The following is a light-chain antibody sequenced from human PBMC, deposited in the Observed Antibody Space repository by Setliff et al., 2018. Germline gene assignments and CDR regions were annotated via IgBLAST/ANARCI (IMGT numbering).Light chain of an antibody. Sequence: DIVMTQSPDSLAVSLGERATISCKSSQSILYNFINNNKNYLAWYRQKPGQPPKLLIYWASTRESGVPDRFSGSGSETDFTLTISSLQAEDVAVYYCQQYYSTPGTFGGGTKVDIK. J-gene: IGKJ4*01. CDR1: QSILYNFINNNKNY. CDR2: WAS. CDR3: QQYYSTPGT. V-gene: IGKV4-1*01.